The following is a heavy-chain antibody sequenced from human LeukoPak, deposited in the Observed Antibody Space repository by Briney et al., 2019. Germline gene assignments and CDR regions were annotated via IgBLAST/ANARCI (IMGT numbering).Heavy chain of an antibody. CDR2: INPDGRDT. CDR3: TSWGDTTAEYFQR. V-gene: IGHV3-7*01. D-gene: IGHD2-21*02. J-gene: IGHJ1*01. CDR1: GLTFNRCW. Sequence: GGSLRLSCVVSGLTFNRCWMNWVRQAPGKGLEGVAHINPDGRDTYYVDSVKGRFTISRDNAQNSMYLQMNSLRVEDTAVYYCTSWGDTTAEYFQRWGQGTLVTVSS.